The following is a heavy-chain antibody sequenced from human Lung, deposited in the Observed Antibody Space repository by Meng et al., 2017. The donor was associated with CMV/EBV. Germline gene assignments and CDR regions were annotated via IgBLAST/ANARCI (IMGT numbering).Heavy chain of an antibody. CDR2: ISSSGSTI. D-gene: IGHD2-2*01. Sequence: SCAASGFTFSSYEMNWARQAPGKGLEWVSYISSSGSTIYYADSVKGRFTISRDNAKNSLYLQMNSLRAEDTAVYYCAREVLVPAAIRYYYYGMDVXGQGXTVTVSS. CDR1: GFTFSSYE. V-gene: IGHV3-48*03. CDR3: AREVLVPAAIRYYYYGMDV. J-gene: IGHJ6*02.